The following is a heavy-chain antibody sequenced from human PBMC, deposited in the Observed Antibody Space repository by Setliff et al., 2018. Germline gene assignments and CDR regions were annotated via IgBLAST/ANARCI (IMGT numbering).Heavy chain of an antibody. Sequence: SETLSLTCSVYGESFSNNYWSWIRRPPGKGLEWIGESNHSGGTSYNPSLKSRLTMSVDTSKNEFSLKVSSVTAADTAVYYRAKEGYYDHFGYYHYYFYFWGQGTLVTVFS. V-gene: IGHV4-34*01. CDR1: GESFSNNY. J-gene: IGHJ4*02. CDR2: SNHSGGT. CDR3: AKEGYYDHFGYYHYYFYF. D-gene: IGHD3-22*01.